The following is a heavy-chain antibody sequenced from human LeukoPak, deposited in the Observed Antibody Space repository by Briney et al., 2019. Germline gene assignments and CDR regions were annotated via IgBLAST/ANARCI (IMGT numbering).Heavy chain of an antibody. CDR3: AKDATVTTTGNAFDI. V-gene: IGHV3-23*01. D-gene: IGHD4-17*01. J-gene: IGHJ3*02. Sequence: GGSLRLSCAASGLTFNNYAMSWVRQATGKGLDWVSASSGSGGSTYYADSVKGRFTISRHNSKNTLYLQMNSLRAEDTAIYYCAKDATVTTTGNAFDIWGQGTIVTVSS. CDR1: GLTFNNYA. CDR2: SSGSGGST.